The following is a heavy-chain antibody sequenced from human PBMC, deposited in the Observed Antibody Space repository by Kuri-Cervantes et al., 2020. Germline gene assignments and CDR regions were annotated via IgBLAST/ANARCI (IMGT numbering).Heavy chain of an antibody. CDR1: GGTFSSYA. CDR3: ARGVTMIAHAFDI. Sequence: SVKVSCKASGGTFSSYAISWVRQAPGQGLEWMGGNIPIFGTANYAQKFQGRVTITADESTSTAYMELSSLRSEDTAVYYCARGVTMIAHAFDIWGQGTMVTVSS. D-gene: IGHD3-22*01. J-gene: IGHJ3*02. CDR2: NIPIFGTA. V-gene: IGHV1-69*13.